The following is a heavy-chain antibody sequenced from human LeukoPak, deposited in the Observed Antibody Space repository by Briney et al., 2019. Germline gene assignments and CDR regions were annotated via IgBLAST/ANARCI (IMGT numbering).Heavy chain of an antibody. Sequence: GASVKVSCKASGYTFTSYGISWVRQAPGQGLEWMGGIIPIFGTANYAQKFQGRVTITADESTSTAYMELSSLRSEDTAVYYCAREEPGMAVVGRGDAFDIWGQGTMVTVSS. CDR3: AREEPGMAVVGRGDAFDI. CDR2: IIPIFGTA. D-gene: IGHD6-19*01. J-gene: IGHJ3*02. CDR1: GYTFTSYG. V-gene: IGHV1-69*13.